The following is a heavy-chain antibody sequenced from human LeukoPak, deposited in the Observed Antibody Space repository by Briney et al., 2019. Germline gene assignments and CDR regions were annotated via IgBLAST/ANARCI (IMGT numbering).Heavy chain of an antibody. CDR2: IYNSGST. CDR1: GFTVGYNY. Sequence: GGSLRLSCAASGFTVGYNYMTWVRQAPGKGLEWVAAIYNSGSTYYADSVKGRFTISRDNSKNTLFLQMNSLRAEDTAVYYCAREGGIGGSSTFDYWGQGTLVTVSS. J-gene: IGHJ4*02. CDR3: AREGGIGGSSTFDY. D-gene: IGHD6-13*01. V-gene: IGHV3-66*01.